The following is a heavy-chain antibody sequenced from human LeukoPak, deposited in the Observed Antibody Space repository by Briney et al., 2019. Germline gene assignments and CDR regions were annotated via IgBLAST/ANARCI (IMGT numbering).Heavy chain of an antibody. V-gene: IGHV4-34*01. D-gene: IGHD3-9*01. CDR3: ARQGMSISDY. CDR2: INHSGST. Sequence: SETLSLTCAVYGGSFSGYYWSWIRQPPGKGLEWIGEINHSGSTNYNPSLKSRVTISVDTSKNQFSLKLSSVTAADTAVYYCARQGMSISDYWGQGTLVTVSS. CDR1: GGSFSGYY. J-gene: IGHJ4*02.